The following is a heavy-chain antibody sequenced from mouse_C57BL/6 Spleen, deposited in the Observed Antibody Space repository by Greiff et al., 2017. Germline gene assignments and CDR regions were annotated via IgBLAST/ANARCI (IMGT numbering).Heavy chain of an antibody. J-gene: IGHJ4*01. Sequence: EVKVVESGGGLVKPGGSLKLSCAASGFPFSSSAMSWVRQTPEKRLEWVATISDGGSYTYYPDNVKGRFTISRDNAKNNLYLQMSHLKSEDTAMYYCARVVTTGAMDYWGQGTSVTVSS. V-gene: IGHV5-4*03. CDR2: ISDGGSYT. D-gene: IGHD2-3*01. CDR3: ARVVTTGAMDY. CDR1: GFPFSSSA.